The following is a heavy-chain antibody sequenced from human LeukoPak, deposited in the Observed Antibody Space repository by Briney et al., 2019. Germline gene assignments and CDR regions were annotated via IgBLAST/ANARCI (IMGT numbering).Heavy chain of an antibody. CDR1: GGSISSYY. Sequence: SETLSLTCTVSGGSISSYYWSWIRQPPGKGLEWIGYNNYNGITNYNPSLKSRVTISVDTSKNQFSLKLTSVTAADTAIYYCARQGNWNLDYWGQGTLVTVSS. CDR3: ARQGNWNLDY. D-gene: IGHD1-1*01. CDR2: NNYNGIT. V-gene: IGHV4-59*08. J-gene: IGHJ4*02.